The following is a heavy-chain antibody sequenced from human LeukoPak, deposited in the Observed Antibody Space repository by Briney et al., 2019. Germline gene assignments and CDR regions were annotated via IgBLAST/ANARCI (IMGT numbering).Heavy chain of an antibody. J-gene: IGHJ3*02. CDR1: GYTFTSYG. CDR2: ISAYNGNT. D-gene: IGHD3-10*01. V-gene: IGHV1-18*01. CDR3: ARRYYGSGTPDAFDI. Sequence: ASVKVSCKASGYTFTSYGISWVRQAPGQGLEWMGWISAYNGNTNYAQKLQGRVTMTTDTSTSTAYMELRSLRSDDTAVYYCARRYYGSGTPDAFDIWGQGTMVTVSS.